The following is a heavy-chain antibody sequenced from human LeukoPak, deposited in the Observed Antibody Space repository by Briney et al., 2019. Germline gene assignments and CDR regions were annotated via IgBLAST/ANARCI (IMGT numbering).Heavy chain of an antibody. Sequence: SETLSLTCTVSGGSISDDYWSSIRQPPGKGLEWIGYIYNSVNTNYNPSLKSRVTISVDTSKNQFSLRLNSVTAADTAVYYCARDHRASFGPLPGYWGQGTLVTVSS. D-gene: IGHD3-10*01. V-gene: IGHV4-59*01. CDR1: GGSISDDY. CDR3: ARDHRASFGPLPGY. CDR2: IYNSVNT. J-gene: IGHJ4*02.